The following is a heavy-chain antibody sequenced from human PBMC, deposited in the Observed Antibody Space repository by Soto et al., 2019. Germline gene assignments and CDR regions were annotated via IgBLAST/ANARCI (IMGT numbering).Heavy chain of an antibody. D-gene: IGHD4-17*01. CDR3: ARSPPMTTVVIFDY. CDR1: GGTFSSYA. V-gene: IGHV1-69*13. J-gene: IGHJ4*02. Sequence: SVKVSCKASGGTFSSYAISWVRQAPGQGLEWMGGIIPIFGTANYAQKFQGRVTITADESTSTAYMELSSLRSEDTAVYYCARSPPMTTVVIFDYWGQGTLVTVSS. CDR2: IIPIFGTA.